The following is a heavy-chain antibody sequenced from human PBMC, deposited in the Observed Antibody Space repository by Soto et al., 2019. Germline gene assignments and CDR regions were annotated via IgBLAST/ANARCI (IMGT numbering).Heavy chain of an antibody. V-gene: IGHV3-7*01. D-gene: IGHD6-13*01. CDR1: GFPFSSYW. CDR3: ARVGSSWYLGY. CDR2: IKQDGSEK. J-gene: IGHJ4*02. Sequence: PGGSLSLSCAASGFPFSSYWMSWVRQAPGKGLEWVANIKQDGSEKYYVDSVKGRFTISRDNAKNSLYLQMNSLRAEDTAVYYCARVGSSWYLGYWGQGTLVTAPQ.